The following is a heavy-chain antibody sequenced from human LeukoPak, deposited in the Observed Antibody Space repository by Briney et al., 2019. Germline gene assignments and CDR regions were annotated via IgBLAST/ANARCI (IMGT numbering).Heavy chain of an antibody. J-gene: IGHJ4*02. CDR2: ISPDGGST. Sequence: PGGSLRLSCAASGFTFSSYAVHWVRQAPGKGLEYVSAISPDGGSTYYASSVKGRFTISRDNSKNTLYLQMGSLRADDMAVYYCARKYTGFYPYDSWGLGTLVTVSS. D-gene: IGHD1-26*01. CDR3: ARKYTGFYPYDS. CDR1: GFTFSSYA. V-gene: IGHV3-64*01.